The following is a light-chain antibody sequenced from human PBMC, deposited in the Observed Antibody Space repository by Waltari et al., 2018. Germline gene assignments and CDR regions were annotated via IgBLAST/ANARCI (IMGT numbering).Light chain of an antibody. V-gene: IGLV2-23*01. CDR1: STDLASYNL. J-gene: IGLJ1*01. CDR2: EAT. Sequence: QSALSQPASVSGSPGHSLTITSTGASTDLASYNLLAWYQHHHNRAPKLIIYEATKRPSGISHRFSGAKSGATASLRISGLQADDEADYYCCSYTGSSTSYGCGGGTKVTVL. CDR3: CSYTGSSTSYG.